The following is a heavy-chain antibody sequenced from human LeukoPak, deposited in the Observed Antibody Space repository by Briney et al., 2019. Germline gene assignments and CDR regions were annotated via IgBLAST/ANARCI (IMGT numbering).Heavy chain of an antibody. V-gene: IGHV3-48*01. CDR2: ISSSSSTI. Sequence: GGSLRLSCAASGFTFSSYSMNWVRQAPGKGVELVSYISSSSSTIYYADSVKGRFTISRDNAKNSLYLQMNSLRAEDTAVYYCARQNSGYNYWGQGTLVTVSS. J-gene: IGHJ4*02. CDR3: ARQNSGYNY. CDR1: GFTFSSYS. D-gene: IGHD5-12*01.